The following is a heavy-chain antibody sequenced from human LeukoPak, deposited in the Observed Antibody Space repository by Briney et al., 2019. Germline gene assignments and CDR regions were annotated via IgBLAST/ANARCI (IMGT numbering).Heavy chain of an antibody. CDR3: AGGFAAAATFDY. V-gene: IGHV4-39*02. Sequence: SETLSLTCSVSGGSISSRTYYWAWIRQPPGKGLECIGIIYSSGNTYSNPSLNSRFTLSVDTSKSHFSLKLRSVTAADTAVYYCAGGFAAAATFDYWGQGALVTVSS. D-gene: IGHD6-13*01. CDR2: IYSSGNT. CDR1: GGSISSRTYY. J-gene: IGHJ4*02.